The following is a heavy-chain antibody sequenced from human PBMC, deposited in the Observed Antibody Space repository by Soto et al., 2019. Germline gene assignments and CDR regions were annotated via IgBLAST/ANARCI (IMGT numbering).Heavy chain of an antibody. CDR3: TRWETGMPQFDY. CDR2: VRSRAKNYAT. CDR1: GFTLSGAA. J-gene: IGHJ4*02. D-gene: IGHD1-26*01. Sequence: GGSLRLSCAASGFTLSGAAIHWVRQASGKGLEWVGRVRSRAKNYATGYGESVKGRFIISRDESKNMAYLQMSSLTAEDTAVYYCTRWETGMPQFDYWGQGTPVTVSS. V-gene: IGHV3-73*01.